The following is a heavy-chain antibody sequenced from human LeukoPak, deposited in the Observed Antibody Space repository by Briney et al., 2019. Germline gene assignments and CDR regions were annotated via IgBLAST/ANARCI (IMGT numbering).Heavy chain of an antibody. V-gene: IGHV4-61*02. CDR2: IYTSGST. Sequence: PSETLSLTCTVSGGSISSGSYDWSWIRQPAGKGLEWIGRIYTSGSTNYNPSLKSRVTISVDTSKNQFSLKLSSVTAADTAVYYCARDLNGYSSSWYGGDYYFDYWGQGTLVTVSS. CDR1: GGSISSGSYD. CDR3: ARDLNGYSSSWYGGDYYFDY. D-gene: IGHD6-13*01. J-gene: IGHJ4*02.